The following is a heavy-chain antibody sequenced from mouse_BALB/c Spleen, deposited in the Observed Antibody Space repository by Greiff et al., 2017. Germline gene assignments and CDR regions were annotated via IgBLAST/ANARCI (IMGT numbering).Heavy chain of an antibody. Sequence: DVMLVESGGGLVKPGGSLKLSCAASGFTFSSYTMSWVRQTPEKRLEWVATISSGGSYTYYPDSVKGRFTISRDNAKNTLYLQMSSLKSEDTAMYYCTRESSYYGSSQAFAYWGQGTLVTVSA. CDR2: ISSGGSYT. V-gene: IGHV5-6-4*01. J-gene: IGHJ3*01. D-gene: IGHD1-1*01. CDR3: TRESSYYGSSQAFAY. CDR1: GFTFSSYT.